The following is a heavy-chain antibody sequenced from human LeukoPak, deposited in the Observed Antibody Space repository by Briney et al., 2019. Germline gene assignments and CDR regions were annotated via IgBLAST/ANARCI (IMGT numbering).Heavy chain of an antibody. Sequence: PSETLSLTCTVSGGSISSGAYYWSWIRQHPGKGLEWIGYIYYSGTTYYNPSLKSRLTISLDTSKNQFSLKLTSVTAADTAVYYCVRGPVGDYSNYWGQGSLVTVSS. CDR2: IYYSGTT. V-gene: IGHV4-31*03. CDR1: GGSISSGAYY. CDR3: VRGPVGDYSNY. D-gene: IGHD4-11*01. J-gene: IGHJ4*02.